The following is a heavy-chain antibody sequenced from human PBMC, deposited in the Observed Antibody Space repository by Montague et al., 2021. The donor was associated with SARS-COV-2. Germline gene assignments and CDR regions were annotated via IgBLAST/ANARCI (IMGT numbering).Heavy chain of an antibody. J-gene: IGHJ4*02. CDR3: ARGHPGTTMVVVVMVGAQFYFGY. CDR2: IDHRGSS. D-gene: IGHD3-22*01. V-gene: IGHV4-34*01. Sequence: SEALSLTCAVYGESFSGFYWTWIRQPPGKGLEWIGEIDHRGSSNXNPSLKSRVTISVDTSKNQFSLRLNSVTAADTGVYYCARGHPGTTMVVVVMVGAQFYFGYWGQGRLVTVSS. CDR1: GESFSGFY.